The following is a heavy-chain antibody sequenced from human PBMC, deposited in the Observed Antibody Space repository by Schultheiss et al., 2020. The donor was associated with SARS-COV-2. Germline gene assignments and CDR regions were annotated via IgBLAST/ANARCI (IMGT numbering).Heavy chain of an antibody. V-gene: IGHV4-59*10. CDR1: GGSFSGYY. D-gene: IGHD3-3*01. CDR3: AREYYDFWSGTLSPMYNWFDP. J-gene: IGHJ5*02. CDR2: IYNTGST. Sequence: SETLSLTCAVYGGSFSGYYWSWIRQPAGKGLEYIGRIYNTGSTYYNPSLKSRVTISVDTSKNQFSLKLSSVTAADTAVYYCAREYYDFWSGTLSPMYNWFDPWGQGTLVTVSS.